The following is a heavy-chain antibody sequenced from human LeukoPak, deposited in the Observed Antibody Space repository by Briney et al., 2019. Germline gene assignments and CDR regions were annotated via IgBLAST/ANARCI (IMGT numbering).Heavy chain of an antibody. V-gene: IGHV4-34*01. Sequence: PSQTLSLTCAVYGGSFSGYYWSWIRHPPGKGLEWIGEINHSGSTNYNPSLKSRVTISVDTSKNQFSLKLSSVTAADTAVYYCARGAGYCSSTSCYATYYYYYMDVWGKGTTVTVSS. CDR3: ARGAGYCSSTSCYATYYYYYMDV. CDR1: GGSFSGYY. D-gene: IGHD2-2*01. CDR2: INHSGST. J-gene: IGHJ6*03.